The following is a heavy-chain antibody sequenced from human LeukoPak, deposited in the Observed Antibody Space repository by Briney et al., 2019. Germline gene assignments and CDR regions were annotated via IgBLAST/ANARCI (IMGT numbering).Heavy chain of an antibody. CDR3: ARTANYYYNYMDV. CDR2: IYYSGST. Sequence: KASETLSLTCTVSGGSISSSNYYWGWIRQPPGKGLEWIGNIYYSGSTFYNPSLKSRVTISVDTSKNQFSLKLSSATAADTAVYYCARTANYYYNYMDVWGKGTTVTVSS. CDR1: GGSISSSNYY. J-gene: IGHJ6*03. V-gene: IGHV4-39*07.